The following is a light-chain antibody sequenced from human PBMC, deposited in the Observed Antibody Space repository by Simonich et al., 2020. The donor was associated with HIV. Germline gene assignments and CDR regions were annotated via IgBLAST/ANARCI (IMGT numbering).Light chain of an antibody. V-gene: IGKV3-15*01. Sequence: EIVMTQSQSTLPVSPGERATISCRASQSVSNNLAWYQQKPGQPPRLLIYGASSRATGIPARFSGSGSGTEFTLTISTMQSEDFAVYYCQQYNSYPPTFGQGTKLEIK. CDR1: QSVSNN. J-gene: IGKJ2*01. CDR2: GAS. CDR3: QQYNSYPPT.